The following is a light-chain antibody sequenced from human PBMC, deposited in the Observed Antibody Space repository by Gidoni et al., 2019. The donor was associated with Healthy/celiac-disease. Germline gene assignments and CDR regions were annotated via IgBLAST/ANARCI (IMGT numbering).Light chain of an antibody. CDR2: DAS. CDR3: QQRSNWPLT. Sequence: EIVLPQSPATLSLSPGERATLSCRASQSVSSYLAWYQQKPGQAPRLLIYDASNRATGIPAMFSGSGSGTDLTLTISRLEPEDVAVYYCQQRSNWPLTFGRGTKVEIK. CDR1: QSVSSY. J-gene: IGKJ4*01. V-gene: IGKV3-11*01.